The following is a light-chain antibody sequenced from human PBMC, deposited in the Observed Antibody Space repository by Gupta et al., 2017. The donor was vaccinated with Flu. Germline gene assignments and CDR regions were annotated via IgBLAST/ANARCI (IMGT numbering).Light chain of an antibody. CDR1: SSNIGNNY. Sequence: RVTISCSGSSSNIGNNYVYWYQQRPGTAPKLLIYRNNQRPSGVPDRFSGSKSGTSASLAISGLRSEDEADYYCATWDDSLSGRVFGGGTKLTVL. CDR2: RNN. V-gene: IGLV1-47*01. CDR3: ATWDDSLSGRV. J-gene: IGLJ3*02.